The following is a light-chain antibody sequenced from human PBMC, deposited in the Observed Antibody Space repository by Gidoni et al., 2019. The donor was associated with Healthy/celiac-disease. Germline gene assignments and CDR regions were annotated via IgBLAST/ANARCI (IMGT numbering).Light chain of an antibody. CDR3: QQRSNWQGYT. V-gene: IGKV3-11*01. CDR2: DAS. CDR1: QSISSS. Sequence: EIVLTQSPATLSLSPGERATLSCRASQSISSSLAWYQQKPGQAPRLLIYDASNRATGIPARFSGSGSGTDFTLTSSSLEPEDFAVYYCQQRSNWQGYTFGQGTKLEIK. J-gene: IGKJ2*01.